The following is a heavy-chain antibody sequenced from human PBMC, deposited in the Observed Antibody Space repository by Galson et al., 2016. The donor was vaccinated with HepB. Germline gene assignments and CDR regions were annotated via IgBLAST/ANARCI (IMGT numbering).Heavy chain of an antibody. Sequence: LSLTCTVSGGSISSYYWSWIRQPPGKGLEWIGYINYSGSTNYNPSLESRVTISIDTSKNQFSLKLSSVTAAETTIYYCARTYDNYFDYWGQGTVVTVSS. D-gene: IGHD3-9*01. J-gene: IGHJ4*02. CDR2: INYSGST. V-gene: IGHV4-59*01. CDR3: ARTYDNYFDY. CDR1: GGSISSYY.